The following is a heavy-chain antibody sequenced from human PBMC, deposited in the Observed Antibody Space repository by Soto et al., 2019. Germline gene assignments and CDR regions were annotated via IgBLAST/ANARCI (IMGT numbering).Heavy chain of an antibody. Sequence: GGSLRLSCAASGFTVDDYGMSWVRQAPGKGLEWVSGINWNGGSTGYADSVKGRFTISRDNAKNSLYLQMNSLRAEDTALYHCARDRIYDFWSGGYYYYYMDVWGKGTTVTVSS. CDR1: GFTVDDYG. V-gene: IGHV3-20*01. J-gene: IGHJ6*03. D-gene: IGHD3-3*01. CDR3: ARDRIYDFWSGGYYYYYMDV. CDR2: INWNGGST.